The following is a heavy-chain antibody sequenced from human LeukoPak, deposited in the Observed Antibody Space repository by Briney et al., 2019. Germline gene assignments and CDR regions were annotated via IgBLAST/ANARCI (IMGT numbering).Heavy chain of an antibody. CDR3: ASSIAVAGNGDLGDY. CDR2: IKQDGSEK. Sequence: GGSLRLSCAASGFTFSSYWMSWVRQAPGKGLEWVANIKQDGSEKYYVDSVKGRFTISRDNAKNSLYLQMNSLRAEDTAVYYCASSIAVAGNGDLGDYWGQGTLVTVSS. D-gene: IGHD6-19*01. J-gene: IGHJ4*02. V-gene: IGHV3-7*01. CDR1: GFTFSSYW.